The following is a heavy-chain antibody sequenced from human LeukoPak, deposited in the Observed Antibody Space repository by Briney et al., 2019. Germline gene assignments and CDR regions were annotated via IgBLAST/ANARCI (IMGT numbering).Heavy chain of an antibody. J-gene: IGHJ4*02. D-gene: IGHD3-3*01. CDR3: ARKLASFTGVVMPFDY. CDR2: ISFDGSNK. V-gene: IGHV3-30-3*01. Sequence: PGGSLRLSCAASGFTFSTYAMHWVRQAPGKGLEWVAVISFDGSNKYYADSVKGRFTVSRDDSENTLYLQMNSLSAEDTAVYYCARKLASFTGVVMPFDYWGQGTLVTVSS. CDR1: GFTFSTYA.